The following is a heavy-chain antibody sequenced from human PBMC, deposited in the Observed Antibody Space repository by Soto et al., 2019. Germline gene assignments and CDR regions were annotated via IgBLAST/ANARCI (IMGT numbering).Heavy chain of an antibody. J-gene: IGHJ5*02. CDR3: AIVRGEFGA. CDR1: GASLSDNY. CDR2: INHSGNT. Sequence: SETLSLTCAVYGASLSDNYCNWLRQPPGKGLEWIGEINHSGNTNYNPSLRSRVTISIDTSKNQLSLNLRSVSAAVTAVYYCAIVRGEFGASGEGTPGIFSS. V-gene: IGHV4-34*01. D-gene: IGHD2-21*01.